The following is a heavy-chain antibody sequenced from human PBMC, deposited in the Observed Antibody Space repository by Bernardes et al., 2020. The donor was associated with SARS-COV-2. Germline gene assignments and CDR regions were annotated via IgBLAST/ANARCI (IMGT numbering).Heavy chain of an antibody. CDR3: ARGEGVVVVPAATNGDY. V-gene: IGHV3-21*01. J-gene: IGHJ4*02. D-gene: IGHD2-2*01. CDR1: GFTFSSYS. Sequence: GSLRLSCAASGFTFSSYSMNWVRQAPGKGLEWVSSISSSSSYIYYADSVKGRFTISRDNAKNSLYLQMNSLRAEDTAVYYCARGEGVVVVPAATNGDYWGQGTLVTVSS. CDR2: ISSSSSYI.